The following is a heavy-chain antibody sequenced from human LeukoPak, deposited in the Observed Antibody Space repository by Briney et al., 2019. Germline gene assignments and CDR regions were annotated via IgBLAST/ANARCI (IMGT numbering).Heavy chain of an antibody. V-gene: IGHV4-4*07. CDR2: IYTSGST. J-gene: IGHJ6*03. CDR3: ARSELDRYNWNDGYYYYYYMDV. Sequence: SETLSLTCTVSGGSISSYYWSWIRQPAGKGLEWIGRIYTSGSTNYNPSLKSRVTMSVDTSKNQFSLKLSSVTAADTAVYYCARSELDRYNWNDGYYYYYYMDVWGKGTTATVSS. CDR1: GGSISSYY. D-gene: IGHD1-1*01.